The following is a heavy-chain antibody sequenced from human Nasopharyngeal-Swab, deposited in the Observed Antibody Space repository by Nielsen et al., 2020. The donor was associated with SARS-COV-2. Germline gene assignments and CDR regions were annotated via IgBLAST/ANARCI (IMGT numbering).Heavy chain of an antibody. CDR2: ISAYNGNT. D-gene: IGHD5-18*01. CDR3: AGDSSYGTPYYYYYYMDV. J-gene: IGHJ6*03. V-gene: IGHV1-18*04. Sequence: ASVKVSCKASGYTFTSYGISWVRQAPGQGLEWMGWISAYNGNTNYAQKLQGRVTMTTDTSTSTAYMELRSLRSDDTAVYYCAGDSSYGTPYYYYYYMDVWGKGTTVTVSS. CDR1: GYTFTSYG.